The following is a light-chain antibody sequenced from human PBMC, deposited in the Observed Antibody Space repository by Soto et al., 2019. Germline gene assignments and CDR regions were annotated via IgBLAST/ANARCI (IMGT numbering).Light chain of an antibody. CDR1: QSLNIW. Sequence: DIQMTQSPSTLSASVGDRVTITCRASQSLNIWLAWYQQKPGKAPKLLISKASSLESGVPSRFIGSGSGTEFSLTISGLQPDDFATYYCQQYKAYSYTFGQGTKLEMK. CDR3: QQYKAYSYT. V-gene: IGKV1-5*03. J-gene: IGKJ2*01. CDR2: KAS.